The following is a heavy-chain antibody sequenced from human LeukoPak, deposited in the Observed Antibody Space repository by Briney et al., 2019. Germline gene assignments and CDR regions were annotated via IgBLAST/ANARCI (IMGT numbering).Heavy chain of an antibody. J-gene: IGHJ6*03. Sequence: GGSLRLSCAASGFTFSRYGMHWVRQAPGKGLEWVAVIWYDESNSYYADSVKGRFTISRDNSKKALYLQMNSLRAEDTAVYYCAKSFLELEAYDYYMDVWGKGTTVTVSS. CDR3: AKSFLELEAYDYYMDV. V-gene: IGHV3-33*06. CDR1: GFTFSRYG. D-gene: IGHD1-7*01. CDR2: IWYDESNS.